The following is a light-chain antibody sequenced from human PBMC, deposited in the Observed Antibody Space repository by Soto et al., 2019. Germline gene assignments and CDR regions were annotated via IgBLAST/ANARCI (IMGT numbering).Light chain of an antibody. V-gene: IGLV2-14*03. CDR3: ASYTTSSTVV. CDR1: TSDIGRFNY. Sequence: QSALTQPASVSGSPGQAITISCTGTTSDIGRFNYVSWYQHHPGKAPKLMIYDVSNRPSGLSNRFSGSKSGNTASLIISGLQAEDEADYYCASYTTSSTVVFGGGTKVTVL. CDR2: DVS. J-gene: IGLJ2*01.